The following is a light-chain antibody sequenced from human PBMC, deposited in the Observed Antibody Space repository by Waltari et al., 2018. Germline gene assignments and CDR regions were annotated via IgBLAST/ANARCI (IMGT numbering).Light chain of an antibody. Sequence: DIQMTQSQSSLSASVGARVTITCRASKSINTYLNWYQQKPGKAPKLLIYAASILQSGVPLRFSGRGSGTDFTLTITSLQREDFATYYCQQSYNTPYTFGQGTKLDIK. J-gene: IGKJ2*01. V-gene: IGKV1-39*01. CDR1: KSINTY. CDR2: AAS. CDR3: QQSYNTPYT.